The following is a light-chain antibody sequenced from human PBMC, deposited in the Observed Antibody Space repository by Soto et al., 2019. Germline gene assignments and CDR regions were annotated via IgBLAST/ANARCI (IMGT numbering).Light chain of an antibody. CDR3: QQYGSPGT. CDR2: GAS. Sequence: EIVMTQSPATLSVSPGERVTLSCRASQFISNSLAWYQQRPGQPPRLLIYGASTRAAGISARFSGSGSGTDFTLTISRLEPEDFAVYYCQQYGSPGTFGQGTKVDIK. J-gene: IGKJ1*01. V-gene: IGKV3-15*01. CDR1: QFISNS.